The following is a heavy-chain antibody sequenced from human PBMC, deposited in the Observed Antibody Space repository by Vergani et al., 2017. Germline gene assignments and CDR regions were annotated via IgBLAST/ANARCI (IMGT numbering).Heavy chain of an antibody. D-gene: IGHD2-2*01. Sequence: QVQLVESGGGLVKPGGSLRLSCAASGFTFSDYYMSWIRQAPGKGLEWVAFIRYDGSNKYYADSVKGRFTISRDNSKNTLYLQMNSLRAEDTAVYYCARVNGYCSSTSCYAYPPDYWGQGTLVTVSS. J-gene: IGHJ4*02. CDR2: IRYDGSNK. V-gene: IGHV3-30*02. CDR3: ARVNGYCSSTSCYAYPPDY. CDR1: GFTFSDYY.